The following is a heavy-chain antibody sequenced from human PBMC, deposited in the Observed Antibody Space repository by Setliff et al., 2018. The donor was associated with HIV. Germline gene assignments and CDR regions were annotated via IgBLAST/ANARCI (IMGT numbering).Heavy chain of an antibody. Sequence: PGGSLRLSCTASRFTFGDYDMGWVRQAPGKGLEWVGSTRSKAYGGTTEYAASLKGSFTISRDDSESIAYLQMNSLKTEDTAVYFCTRAQWVVSAIEDYYYMDVWGKGTTVTV. V-gene: IGHV3-49*04. CDR2: TRSKAYGGTT. J-gene: IGHJ6*03. CDR1: RFTFGDYD. D-gene: IGHD2-15*01. CDR3: TRAQWVVSAIEDYYYMDV.